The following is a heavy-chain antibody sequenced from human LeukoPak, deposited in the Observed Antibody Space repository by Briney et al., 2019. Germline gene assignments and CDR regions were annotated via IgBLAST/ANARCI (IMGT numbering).Heavy chain of an antibody. CDR2: IYYSGRT. D-gene: IGHD1-1*01. CDR1: GGSISNYY. CDR3: ARTLDDGTLDY. V-gene: IGHV4-59*01. J-gene: IGHJ4*02. Sequence: SETLSLTCTVSGGSISNYYWSWIRQPPGKGLAWIAYIYYSGRTNYNPSLKSRVTISVDTSKNQFSLKLSSVTAADTAVYYCARTLDDGTLDYWGQGTLVTVSS.